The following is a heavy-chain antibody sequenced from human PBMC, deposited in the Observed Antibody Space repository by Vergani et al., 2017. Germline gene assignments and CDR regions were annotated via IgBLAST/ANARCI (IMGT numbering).Heavy chain of an antibody. V-gene: IGHV1-46*01. J-gene: IGHJ4*02. CDR3: ANLVSDS. CDR1: GYTFTAYY. CDR2: ISPDGFST. Sequence: QVQLVQSGAEVGKPGASVKISCKASGYTFTAYYIHWVRQAPEQGLEWVGVISPDGFSTFYAQKFQGRVTITRDTSTSTVYVEVTSLRSADTAVYYCANLVSDSWGQGTLVTVSS. D-gene: IGHD2-8*02.